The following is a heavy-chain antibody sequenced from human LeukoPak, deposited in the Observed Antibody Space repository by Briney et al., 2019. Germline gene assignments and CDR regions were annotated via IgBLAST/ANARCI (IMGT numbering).Heavy chain of an antibody. CDR2: IYTSGST. D-gene: IGHD6-6*01. V-gene: IGHV4-61*02. J-gene: IGHJ4*02. CDR1: GGSISSGSYY. CDR3: AREGSMTARPFVSIDY. Sequence: SQTLSLTCTVSGGSISSGSYYWSWIRQPAGKGLEWIGRIYTSGSTDYNPSLESRVTMSVHTSKNQFSLKLTSVTAADTAVYYCAREGSMTARPFVSIDYWGQGTLVTVSS.